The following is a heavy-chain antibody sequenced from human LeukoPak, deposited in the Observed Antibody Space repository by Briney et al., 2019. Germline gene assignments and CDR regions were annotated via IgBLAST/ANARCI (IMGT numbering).Heavy chain of an antibody. CDR3: AKAGGGGDEAYYYYMDV. D-gene: IGHD5-24*01. CDR2: ISGSGGST. Sequence: GGSLRLSCAASGFTFSSYAMSWVRQAPGKGLEWVSAISGSGGSTYYADSVKGRFTISRDNSKNTLYLQMNSLRAEDTAVYYCAKAGGGGDEAYYYYMDVWGKGTTVTVSS. J-gene: IGHJ6*03. V-gene: IGHV3-23*01. CDR1: GFTFSSYA.